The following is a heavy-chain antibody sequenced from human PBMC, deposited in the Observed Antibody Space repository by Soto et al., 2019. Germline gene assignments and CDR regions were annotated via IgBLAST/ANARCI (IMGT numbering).Heavy chain of an antibody. CDR3: ARYGSLECNRGSCYSPFSY. J-gene: IGHJ4*02. Sequence: SETLSLTCTVSCRSISSFNYYWSWIRQPPGKGLEWIGYIYYSGSTYYNPSLRSRVTISVDTSKNQFSLKLSSVTAADTAVYYCARYGSLECNRGSCYSPFSYWGQGTLVIVSA. CDR1: CRSISSFNYY. D-gene: IGHD2-15*01. V-gene: IGHV4-30-4*01. CDR2: IYYSGST.